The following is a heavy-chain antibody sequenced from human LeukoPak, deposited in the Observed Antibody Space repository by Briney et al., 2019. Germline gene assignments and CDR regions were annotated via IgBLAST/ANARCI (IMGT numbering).Heavy chain of an antibody. CDR1: GGSISYYY. CDR3: ARGNGDSYYYYGMDV. D-gene: IGHD4-17*01. CDR2: IYYSGST. J-gene: IGHJ6*02. Sequence: SETLSLTCTVSGGSISYYYWSWIRQPPGKGLEWIGYIYYSGSTNYNPSLKSRVTISVDTSKNQFSLKLSSVTAADTAVYYCARGNGDSYYYYGMDVWGQGTTVTVSS. V-gene: IGHV4-59*01.